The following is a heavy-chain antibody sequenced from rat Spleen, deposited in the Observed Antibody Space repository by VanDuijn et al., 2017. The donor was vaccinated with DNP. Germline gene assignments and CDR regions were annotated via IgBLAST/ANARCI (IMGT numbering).Heavy chain of an antibody. Sequence: EVQLMESGGDLVQPGKSLKLSCVASGFTFSYYWMTWVRQAPTKGLEWVASISSDGIITYYRDSVKGRFTISRDNAKSTLYLQMEGLRSEDTATYYCAKDAFDYWGQGVMVTVSS. CDR3: AKDAFDY. V-gene: IGHV5-20*01. CDR1: GFTFSYYW. J-gene: IGHJ2*01. CDR2: ISSDGIIT.